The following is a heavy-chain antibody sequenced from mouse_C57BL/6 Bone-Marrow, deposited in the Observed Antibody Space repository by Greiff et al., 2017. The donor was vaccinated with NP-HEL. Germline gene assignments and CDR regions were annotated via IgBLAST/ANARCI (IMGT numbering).Heavy chain of an antibody. CDR3: ARGYYGNYGAY. CDR2: ISDGGSYT. CDR1: GFTFSSYA. J-gene: IGHJ3*01. V-gene: IGHV5-4*01. Sequence: EVQRVESGGGLVKPGGSLKLSCAASGFTFSSYAMSWVRQTPEKRLEWVATISDGGSYTYYPDNVKGRFTISRDNAKNNLYLQMSHLTSEDTAMYYCARGYYGNYGAYWGQGTLVTVSA. D-gene: IGHD2-1*01.